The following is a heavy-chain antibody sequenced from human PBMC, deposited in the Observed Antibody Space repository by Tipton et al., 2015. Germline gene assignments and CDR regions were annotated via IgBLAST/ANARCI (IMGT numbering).Heavy chain of an antibody. CDR2: ILTTSDTI. D-gene: IGHD1-14*01. V-gene: IGHV3-48*03. Sequence: SLRLSCVASGFTFSSYTMNWVRQAPGKGLEWVSYILTTSDTIYYADSVKGRFTISRDDATNSLFLQLNNLRVEDTALYYCATTRNRLFDSWGQGSLVTVSS. CDR1: GFTFSSYT. J-gene: IGHJ4*02. CDR3: ATTRNRLFDS.